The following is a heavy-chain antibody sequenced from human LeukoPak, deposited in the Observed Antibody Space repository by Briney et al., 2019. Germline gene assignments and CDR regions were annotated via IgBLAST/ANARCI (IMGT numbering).Heavy chain of an antibody. CDR2: IFDGKTI. D-gene: IGHD4-23*01. J-gene: IGHJ4*02. CDR1: GESLDYYY. CDR3: ASGAWAARLNS. V-gene: IGHV4-34*12. Sequence: RASETLSLTCAVYGESLDYYYWSWIRQSPGKGLEWIGDIFDGKTINYNPSLKSRVTISAATSSQQFTLNLKSVTAADTAVYFCASGAWAARLNSWAQGALVIVSS.